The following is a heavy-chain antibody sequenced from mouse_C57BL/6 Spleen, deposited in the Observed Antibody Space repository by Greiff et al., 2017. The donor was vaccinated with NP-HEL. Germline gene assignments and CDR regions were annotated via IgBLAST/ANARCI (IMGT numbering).Heavy chain of an antibody. Sequence: EVQRVESGPGLMKPSQSLSLTCSVTGYSITSGYYWNWIRQFPGNKLEWMGYISYDGSNNYNPSLKNRISITRDTSKNQFFLKLNSVTTEDTATYYCARAYYYGSSYYAMDYWGQGTSVTVSS. D-gene: IGHD1-1*01. CDR2: ISYDGSN. J-gene: IGHJ4*01. CDR1: GYSITSGYY. CDR3: ARAYYYGSSYYAMDY. V-gene: IGHV3-6*01.